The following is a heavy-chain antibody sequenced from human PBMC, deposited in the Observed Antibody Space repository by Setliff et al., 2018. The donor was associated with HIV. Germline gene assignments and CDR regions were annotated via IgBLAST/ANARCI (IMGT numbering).Heavy chain of an antibody. Sequence: PSETLSLTCTVSGGSISSRAYYWGWIRQPPGKGLEWLGSISSSGSFYYNPSLRSRVTISVDTSNNHFSLILTSVTAADTALYYCASTATTWCRHSWFDPWGQGTTVTVSS. V-gene: IGHV4-39*02. J-gene: IGHJ5*02. D-gene: IGHD2-15*01. CDR3: ASTATTWCRHSWFDP. CDR1: GGSISSRAYY. CDR2: ISSSGSF.